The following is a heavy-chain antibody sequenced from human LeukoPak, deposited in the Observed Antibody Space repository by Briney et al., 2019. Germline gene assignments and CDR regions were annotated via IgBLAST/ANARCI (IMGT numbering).Heavy chain of an antibody. D-gene: IGHD3-22*01. CDR1: GFTFSNAW. V-gene: IGHV3-15*01. Sequence: GGSLRLSCAASGFTFSNAWMSWVRKAPGKGLEWVGRIKSKTDGGTTDYAAPVKGRFTFSRDDSKNTLYLQMNSRKTEDTAVDYCTTGPPDYYDSSGYCDYWGQGTLVTVSS. J-gene: IGHJ4*02. CDR3: TTGPPDYYDSSGYCDY. CDR2: IKSKTDGGTT.